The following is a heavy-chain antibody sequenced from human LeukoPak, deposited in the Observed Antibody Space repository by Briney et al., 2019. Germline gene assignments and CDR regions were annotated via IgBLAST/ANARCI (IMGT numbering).Heavy chain of an antibody. CDR1: GYIFTDYY. CDR2: INPNSGGT. Sequence: ASVKVSCKASGYIFTDYYMHWVRQAPGLGLEWMGWINPNSGGTNYAQRFQGRVTMTRDTSISTAYMELSRLRSDDTAVYYCATPTVGTSRFDGFDIWGQGIMVTVSP. J-gene: IGHJ3*02. D-gene: IGHD4-23*01. CDR3: ATPTVGTSRFDGFDI. V-gene: IGHV1-2*02.